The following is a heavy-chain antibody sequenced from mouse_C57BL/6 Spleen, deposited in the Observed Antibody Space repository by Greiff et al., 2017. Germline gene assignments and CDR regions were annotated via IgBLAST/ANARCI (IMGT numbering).Heavy chain of an antibody. CDR3: ATYYYGSSKDAMDY. J-gene: IGHJ4*01. Sequence: VKLMESGAELVKPGASVKISCKASGYAFSSYWMNWVKQRPGKGLEWIGQIYPGDGDTNYNGKFKGKATLTADKSSSTAYMQLSSLTSEDSAVYFCATYYYGSSKDAMDYWGQGTSVTVSS. CDR1: GYAFSSYW. V-gene: IGHV1-80*01. CDR2: IYPGDGDT. D-gene: IGHD1-1*01.